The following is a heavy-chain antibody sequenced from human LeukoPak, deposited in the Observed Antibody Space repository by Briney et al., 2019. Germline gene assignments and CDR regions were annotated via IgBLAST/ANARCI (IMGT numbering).Heavy chain of an antibody. Sequence: PSETLSLTCTVSGSSISSWYWSWIRQPPGKGLEWIGYIYYSGSANHNPSLKSRVTISRDTSKNQFSLKLTSVTTADTAVYYCARAGGVKTAALDLDYWGQGTLVTVSS. CDR1: GSSISSWY. V-gene: IGHV4-59*01. D-gene: IGHD6-25*01. J-gene: IGHJ4*02. CDR3: ARAGGVKTAALDLDY. CDR2: IYYSGSA.